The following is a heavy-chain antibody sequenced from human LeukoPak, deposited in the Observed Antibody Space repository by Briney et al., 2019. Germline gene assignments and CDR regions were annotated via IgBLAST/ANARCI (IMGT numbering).Heavy chain of an antibody. CDR1: GFTFSDYY. CDR3: ARVGWWGNYFDY. D-gene: IGHD2-15*01. J-gene: IGHJ4*02. CDR2: ISSSSSYT. Sequence: GGALRLSCAASGFTFSDYYMSWIRQAPGKGLEGVSYISSSSSYTNYADSVKGRFTISRDNAKHSLYLQMNSLRAEDTAVYYCARVGWWGNYFDYWGQGTLVTVSS. V-gene: IGHV3-11*05.